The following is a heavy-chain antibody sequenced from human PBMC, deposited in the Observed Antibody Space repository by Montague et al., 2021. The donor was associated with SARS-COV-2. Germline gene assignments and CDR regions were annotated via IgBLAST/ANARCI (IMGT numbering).Heavy chain of an antibody. CDR3: ARHVYDILTGYYTYWYFDL. D-gene: IGHD3-9*01. Sequence: SETLSLTCTVSGDSISNYYWSWIRQPPGKGLEWIGYIYYSGSTNYNPSLKSRVTISVDTSKNQFSLKLSSVTTADTAVYYCARHVYDILTGYYTYWYFDLWGRGTLVTVST. J-gene: IGHJ2*01. CDR2: IYYSGST. CDR1: GDSISNYY. V-gene: IGHV4-59*08.